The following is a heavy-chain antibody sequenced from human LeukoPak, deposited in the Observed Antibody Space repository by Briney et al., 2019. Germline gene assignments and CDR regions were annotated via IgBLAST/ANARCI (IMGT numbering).Heavy chain of an antibody. V-gene: IGHV3-30*18. D-gene: IGHD3-22*01. Sequence: GGSLRLSCAASGFTFSSYGMHWVRQAPGKGPEWVAVISYDVGKKYYADSVKGRFTISRDNSKNTLYLQMNSLRAEDTAVYYCAKDDYYDTSGYRDWGQGTLVTVSS. CDR1: GFTFSSYG. J-gene: IGHJ4*02. CDR2: ISYDVGKK. CDR3: AKDDYYDTSGYRD.